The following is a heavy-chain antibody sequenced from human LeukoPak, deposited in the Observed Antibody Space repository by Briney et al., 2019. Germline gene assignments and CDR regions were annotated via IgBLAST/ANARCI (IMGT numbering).Heavy chain of an antibody. Sequence: ASVKVSCKASGYTFTSYYMHWVRQAPGQGLEWMGIINPSGGSTSYAQKFQGRVTMTRDTSTSTVYMELSSLRSEDTAVYYCARDPSRAYSPYNWFDPWGQGTLVTVSS. D-gene: IGHD2-15*01. CDR2: INPSGGST. J-gene: IGHJ5*02. V-gene: IGHV1-46*01. CDR3: ARDPSRAYSPYNWFDP. CDR1: GYTFTSYY.